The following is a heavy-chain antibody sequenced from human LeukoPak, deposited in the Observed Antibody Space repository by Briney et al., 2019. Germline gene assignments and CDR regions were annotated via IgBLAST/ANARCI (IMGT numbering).Heavy chain of an antibody. CDR1: GGTFSSYA. Sequence: SVKVSCKASGGTFSSYAISWVRQAPGQGFEWMGGIIPIFGTANYAQKFQGRVTITTDESTSTAYMELSSLRSEDTAVYYCARGLDPYSSGYLDYWGQGTLVTVFS. V-gene: IGHV1-69*05. CDR3: ARGLDPYSSGYLDY. CDR2: IIPIFGTA. J-gene: IGHJ4*02. D-gene: IGHD6-19*01.